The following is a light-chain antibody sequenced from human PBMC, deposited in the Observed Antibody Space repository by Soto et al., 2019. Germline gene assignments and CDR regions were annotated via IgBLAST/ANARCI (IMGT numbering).Light chain of an antibody. CDR1: QSVLHSSNNKNF. J-gene: IGKJ1*01. CDR2: WAS. CDR3: HQYYSTPQT. Sequence: DIVMTQSPDSLAVSLGERATINCKSSQSVLHSSNNKNFLAWYQQKPGQPPKLLIYWASTRESGVPDRFSGSGSETDFTLTISSLQTGGVAVYYCHQYYSTPQTFGQGTKVEIK. V-gene: IGKV4-1*01.